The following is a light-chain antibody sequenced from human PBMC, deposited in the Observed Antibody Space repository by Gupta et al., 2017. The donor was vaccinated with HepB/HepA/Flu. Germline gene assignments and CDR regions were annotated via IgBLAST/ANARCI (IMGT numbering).Light chain of an antibody. V-gene: IGLV2-14*03. CDR1: SSDVGGYNY. J-gene: IGLJ3*02. CDR3: RSYTRSSTLV. CDR2: DVS. Sequence: SATTQPASVSGSPGPSITISSTGTSSDVGGYNYVSWYQQHPGKTPNLMIYDVSKRPSGLASRFSGSKAGNTASLTISGPPAEDAADYYCRSYTRSSTLVFGGGTKLTVL.